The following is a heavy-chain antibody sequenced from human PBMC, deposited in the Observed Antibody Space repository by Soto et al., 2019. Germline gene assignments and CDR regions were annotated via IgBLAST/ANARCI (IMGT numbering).Heavy chain of an antibody. CDR2: ISGSGGST. CDR3: AKDSFDPFIHSSSLRGGGSLRRGYFDY. V-gene: IGHV3-23*01. CDR1: GFTFSSYA. J-gene: IGHJ4*02. Sequence: GGSLRLSCAASGFTFSSYAMSWVRQAPGKGLEWVSAISGSGGSTYYADSVKGRFTISRDNSKNTRYLQMNSLRAEDTAVYYCAKDSFDPFIHSSSLRGGGSLRRGYFDYWGQGTLVTVSS. D-gene: IGHD6-13*01.